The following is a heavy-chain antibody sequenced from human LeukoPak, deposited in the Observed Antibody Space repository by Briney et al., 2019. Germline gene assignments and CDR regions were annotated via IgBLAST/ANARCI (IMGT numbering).Heavy chain of an antibody. CDR1: GFTFSSYA. Sequence: PGRSLRLSCAASGFTFSSYAMHWVRQAPGKGLEWVAVISYDGSNKYYADSVKGRFTISRDNSKNTPYLQMSSLRAEDTAVYYCARVGQLASPFDYWGQGTLVTVSS. D-gene: IGHD6-13*01. CDR2: ISYDGSNK. V-gene: IGHV3-30*04. J-gene: IGHJ4*02. CDR3: ARVGQLASPFDY.